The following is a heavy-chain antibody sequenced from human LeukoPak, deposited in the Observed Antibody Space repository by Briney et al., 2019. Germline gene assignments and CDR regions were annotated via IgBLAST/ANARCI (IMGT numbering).Heavy chain of an antibody. CDR2: ISSSSSTI. V-gene: IGHV3-48*02. CDR3: AREGSSSWYGAFDI. CDR1: GFTFSSKS. Sequence: GGSLGLSCAVFGFTFSSKSMNWVRQAPGKGLEWVSYISSSSSTIYQADSVKGRFTISRDNAKNSLYLQMNSLRDEDTAVCYCAREGSSSWYGAFDIWGQGTMVIVSS. J-gene: IGHJ3*02. D-gene: IGHD6-13*01.